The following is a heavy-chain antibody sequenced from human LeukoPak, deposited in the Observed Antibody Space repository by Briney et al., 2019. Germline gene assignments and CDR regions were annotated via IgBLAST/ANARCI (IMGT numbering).Heavy chain of an antibody. J-gene: IGHJ4*02. CDR2: MNPNSGDT. CDR1: GYSFTSYD. D-gene: IGHD3-22*01. Sequence: ASVEVSCKASGYSFTSYDINWVRQATGQGFEWMGWMNPNSGDTGYARKFQGRVTMTRDTSISTVYMELSSLSSDDAAVYYCARRSDYFDSSAYVYWGQGTLVSVSS. V-gene: IGHV1-8*01. CDR3: ARRSDYFDSSAYVY.